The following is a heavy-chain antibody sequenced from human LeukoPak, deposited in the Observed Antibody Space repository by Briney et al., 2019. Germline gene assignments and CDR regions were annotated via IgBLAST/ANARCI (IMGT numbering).Heavy chain of an antibody. J-gene: IGHJ3*01. V-gene: IGHV1-8*01. CDR1: GYTFTNYD. CDR3: GRRVRGVVIFSRAQGSFDL. Sequence: ASVKVSCKASGYTFTNYDINWVRQANGQGLEWMGWMHPSNGDTGYAQKFQDRVPMTRKTSTPTAYMELSSLRSDDTAVYYCGRRVRGVVIFSRAQGSFDLWGQGTLVSVSS. CDR2: MHPSNGDT. D-gene: IGHD3-10*01.